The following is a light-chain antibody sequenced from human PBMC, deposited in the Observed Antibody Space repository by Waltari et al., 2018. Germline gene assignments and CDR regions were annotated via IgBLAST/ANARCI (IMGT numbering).Light chain of an antibody. J-gene: IGLJ2*01. Sequence: QSALTQPPSVSGAPGPRITISCPGSGSNIGAGYDLPWYQQFPGTAPNLLLYGNNKRPSGFPDRFFGSKTGTSASLAITGLQADDEADYYCQSYDRSLSVVFGGGTKLTVL. CDR1: GSNIGAGYD. V-gene: IGLV1-40*01. CDR2: GNN. CDR3: QSYDRSLSVV.